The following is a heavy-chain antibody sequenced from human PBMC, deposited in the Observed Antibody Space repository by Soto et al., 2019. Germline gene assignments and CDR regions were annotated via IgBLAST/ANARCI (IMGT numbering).Heavy chain of an antibody. J-gene: IGHJ6*02. V-gene: IGHV5-10-1*01. CDR1: GYSFTSYL. Sequence: RGESLKISCKGSGYSFTSYLIGWVRQMPGKGLEWMGRIDPSDSYTNYSPSFQGHVTISADKSISTAYLQWSSLKASDTAMYYCAREEYSSTNYYYYGMDVWGQGTTVTVSS. CDR3: AREEYSSTNYYYYGMDV. D-gene: IGHD6-6*01. CDR2: IDPSDSYT.